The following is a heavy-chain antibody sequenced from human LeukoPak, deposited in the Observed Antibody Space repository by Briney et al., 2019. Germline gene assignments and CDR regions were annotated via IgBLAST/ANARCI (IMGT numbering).Heavy chain of an antibody. CDR3: AREREQQLVRAWFDP. D-gene: IGHD6-13*01. CDR1: GDSVSSNSAA. CDR2: TYYRSKWYN. J-gene: IGHJ5*02. V-gene: IGHV6-1*01. Sequence: QTLSLTCAISGDSVSSNSAAWNWIRQSPSRGLEWLGRTYYRSKWYNDYAVSVQSRITIDPDTSKNQFSLQLNSVTPEDTAVYYCAREREQQLVRAWFDPWGQGTLVTVSS.